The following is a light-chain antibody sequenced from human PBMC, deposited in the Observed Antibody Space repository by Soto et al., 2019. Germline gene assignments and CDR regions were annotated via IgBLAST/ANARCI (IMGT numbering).Light chain of an antibody. Sequence: IVLTQSPCTLSLSPLERATLSCMSSQSVSSSYLAWYQQKPGQAPRLLIYGASSRATGIPDRFSGSGSGTDFTLTISRLEPEDFAVYYCQQYGSSPRAFGPGTKVDIK. V-gene: IGKV3-20*01. CDR1: QSVSSSY. CDR2: GAS. J-gene: IGKJ3*01. CDR3: QQYGSSPRA.